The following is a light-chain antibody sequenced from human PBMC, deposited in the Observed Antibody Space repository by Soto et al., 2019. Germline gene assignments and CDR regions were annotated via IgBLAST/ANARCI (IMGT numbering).Light chain of an antibody. CDR3: QHYDGSPRT. V-gene: IGKV3-20*01. CDR2: GIF. Sequence: EIVLTQSPGTLSLSPGERATLSCRASQSVKNSYLAWYQQKPGQAPRLLVYGIFNRATGVPARFSGSGSGTDFTLTISGLEPEDSAVYYCQHYDGSPRTFGQGTRWIS. J-gene: IGKJ2*01. CDR1: QSVKNSY.